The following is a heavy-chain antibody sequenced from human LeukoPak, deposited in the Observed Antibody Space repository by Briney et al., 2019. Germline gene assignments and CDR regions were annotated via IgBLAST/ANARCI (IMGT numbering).Heavy chain of an antibody. CDR3: ARDKSNGIGIVY. Sequence: ASVKVSCKASGYTFRNYYIHWVRQAPGHGLEYMGWINFNRGDTNYQGRVTMTRDTSIDTVYMDQSSLRSDDTALYYCARDKSNGIGIVYWGQGTPVTVSS. CDR2: INFNRGDT. CDR1: GYTFRNYY. J-gene: IGHJ4*02. D-gene: IGHD1-26*01. V-gene: IGHV1-2*02.